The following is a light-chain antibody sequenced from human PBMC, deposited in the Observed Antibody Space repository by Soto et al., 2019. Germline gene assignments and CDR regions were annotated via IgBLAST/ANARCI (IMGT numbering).Light chain of an antibody. V-gene: IGLV1-44*01. Sequence: QSVLTQPPSASGTPGQGVTISCSGSRSTIGSNFVIWYQQLPGTAPKLLIYSDNKRPSGVPDRFSGSKSGTSASLAISGLQSEDEADYYCAACDDTLNGWVFGGGTKLTVL. CDR3: AACDDTLNGWV. CDR2: SDN. J-gene: IGLJ3*02. CDR1: RSTIGSNF.